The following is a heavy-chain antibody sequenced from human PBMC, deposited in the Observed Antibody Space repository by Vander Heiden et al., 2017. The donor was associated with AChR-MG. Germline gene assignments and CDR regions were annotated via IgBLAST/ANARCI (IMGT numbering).Heavy chain of an antibody. J-gene: IGHJ4*02. Sequence: EVQLVESGGGLVQPGRSLRLSCAASGFPFDDYAMHWVRQAPGKGLEWVSGISWNSGSIGYADSVKGRFTISRDNAKNSLYLQMNSLRAEDTALYYCAKDISRMTTVSLFDYWGQGTLVTVSS. CDR2: ISWNSGSI. V-gene: IGHV3-9*01. D-gene: IGHD4-17*01. CDR3: AKDISRMTTVSLFDY. CDR1: GFPFDDYA.